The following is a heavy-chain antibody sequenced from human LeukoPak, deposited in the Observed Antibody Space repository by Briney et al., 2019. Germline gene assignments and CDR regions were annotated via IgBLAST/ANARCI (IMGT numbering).Heavy chain of an antibody. V-gene: IGHV4-39*02. Sequence: SETLSLTCTVSGGSISSSNYYWGWIRQPPGKGLEWIASIHYSQTTYYSPSLKSRVTISVDTSKNHFSLKLSSVTAADTAVYYCARDVASYDILTGYTYYYYMDVWGKGTTVTISS. CDR3: ARDVASYDILTGYTYYYYMDV. D-gene: IGHD3-9*01. CDR1: GGSISSSNYY. J-gene: IGHJ6*03. CDR2: IHYSQTT.